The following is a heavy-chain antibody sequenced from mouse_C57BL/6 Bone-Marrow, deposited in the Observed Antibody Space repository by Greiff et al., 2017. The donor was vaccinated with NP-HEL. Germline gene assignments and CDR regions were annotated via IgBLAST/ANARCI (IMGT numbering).Heavy chain of an antibody. CDR2: IYPRDGST. CDR1: GYTFTDHT. J-gene: IGHJ3*01. D-gene: IGHD2-12*01. Sequence: QVQLQQSDAELVKPGASVKISCKVSGYTFTDHTIHWMKQRPEQGLEWIGYIYPRDGSTKYNEKFKGKATLTADKSSSTAYMQLNSLTSEDSAVYVCARGGTTYYSPAWFAYWGQGTLVTVSA. V-gene: IGHV1-78*01. CDR3: ARGGTTYYSPAWFAY.